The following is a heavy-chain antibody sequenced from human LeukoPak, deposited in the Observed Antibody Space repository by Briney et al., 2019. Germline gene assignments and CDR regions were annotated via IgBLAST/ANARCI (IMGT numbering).Heavy chain of an antibody. Sequence: SETLSLTCTVSGGSISSYYWSWLRQPPGKGLEWIGYIYYSGSTNYNPSLKSRVTISVDTSKNQFSLKLSSVTAADTAVYYCARDRSHYYDSSGYDYWGQGTLVTVSS. CDR3: ARDRSHYYDSSGYDY. V-gene: IGHV4-59*01. J-gene: IGHJ4*02. D-gene: IGHD3-22*01. CDR1: GGSISSYY. CDR2: IYYSGST.